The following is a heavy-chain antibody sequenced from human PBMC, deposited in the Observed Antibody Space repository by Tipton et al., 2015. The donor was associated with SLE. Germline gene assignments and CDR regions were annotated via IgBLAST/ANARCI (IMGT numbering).Heavy chain of an antibody. CDR2: ISAYNGDT. J-gene: IGHJ5*02. V-gene: IGHV1-18*04. CDR1: GYTFTGYH. Sequence: QVQLVQSGAEGKKPGASVKVSCKASGYTFTGYHMHCVRQASGQGLEWMGWISAYNGDTNYAQKFQGRATLTTDTSTSTAYMELRSLRSDDTAVYYCAGLMVYAIAPSGWFDPWGQGTLVTVSS. CDR3: AGLMVYAIAPSGWFDP. D-gene: IGHD2-8*01.